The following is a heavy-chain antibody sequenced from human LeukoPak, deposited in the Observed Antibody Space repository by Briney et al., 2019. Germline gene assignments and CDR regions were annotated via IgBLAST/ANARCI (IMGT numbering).Heavy chain of an antibody. V-gene: IGHV1-18*01. J-gene: IGHJ4*02. CDR3: ARDFVRGSERVMGVDY. CDR2: ISAYSANT. Sequence: ASVKVSCKASGYRFNIYGINWVRQAPGQGLEWMGWISAYSANTKYAQNFQGRVTMTRDTSTSTAYMELRSLRSDDTAVYYCARDFVRGSERVMGVDYWGQGTLVTVSS. D-gene: IGHD3-16*01. CDR1: GYRFNIYG.